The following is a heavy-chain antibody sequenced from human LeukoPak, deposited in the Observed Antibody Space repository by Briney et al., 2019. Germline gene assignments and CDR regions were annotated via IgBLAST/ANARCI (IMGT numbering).Heavy chain of an antibody. V-gene: IGHV1-18*01. D-gene: IGHD5-18*01. CDR1: GYTFTSYG. CDR2: ISAYNGNT. Sequence: ASVKVSCKASGYTFTSYGISWVRQAPGQGLEWMGWISAYNGNTNYAQKLQGRVTMTTDASTSTAYMELRSLRSDDTAVYYCAGGGDTAMVEPHDYWGQGTLVTVSS. CDR3: AGGGDTAMVEPHDY. J-gene: IGHJ4*02.